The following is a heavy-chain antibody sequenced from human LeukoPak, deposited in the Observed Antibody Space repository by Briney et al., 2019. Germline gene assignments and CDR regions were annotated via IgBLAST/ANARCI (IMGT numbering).Heavy chain of an antibody. CDR3: ARGSLRAVVVPAAEYYFDY. J-gene: IGHJ4*02. V-gene: IGHV3-7*01. D-gene: IGHD2-2*01. CDR1: GFTFSSYA. CDR2: IKQDGSEK. Sequence: GGSLRLSCAASGFTFSSYAMSWVRQAPGKGLEWVANIKQDGSEKYYVDSVKGRFTISRDNAKNSLYLQMNSLRAEDTAVYYCARGSLRAVVVPAAEYYFDYWGQGTLVTVSS.